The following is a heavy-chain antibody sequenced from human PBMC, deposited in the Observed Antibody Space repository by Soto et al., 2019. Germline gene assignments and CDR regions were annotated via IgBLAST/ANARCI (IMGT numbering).Heavy chain of an antibody. CDR2: IKYSGHT. CDR3: ARVDIAVVPSTICDS. Sequence: QLQLQESGPGLVKSSETLSLPCTVSGGSISSISYYWGWIRQPPGKGLEWIGSIKYSGHTYYTPSLKSRVTIAVDTSKNQSSRRLSSVTAATTAVYYCARVDIAVVPSTICDSWGQGALVTV. J-gene: IGHJ4*02. D-gene: IGHD2-2*01. CDR1: GGSISSISYY. V-gene: IGHV4-39*01.